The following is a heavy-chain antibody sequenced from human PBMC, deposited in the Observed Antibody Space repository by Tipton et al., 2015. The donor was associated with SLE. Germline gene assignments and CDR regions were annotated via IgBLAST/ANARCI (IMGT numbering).Heavy chain of an antibody. Sequence: QLVQSGAEVKKPGSSVKVSCKASGGTFSSYTISWVRQAPGQGLEWMGGIIPIFGTANYAQKFQGRVTITADKSTSTAYMELRSLRSDDTAVYYCATGYCSGGSCYSHYYYGMDVWGQGTTVTVSS. CDR2: IIPIFGTA. CDR3: ATGYCSGGSCYSHYYYGMDV. J-gene: IGHJ6*02. CDR1: GGTFSSYT. V-gene: IGHV1-69*06. D-gene: IGHD2-15*01.